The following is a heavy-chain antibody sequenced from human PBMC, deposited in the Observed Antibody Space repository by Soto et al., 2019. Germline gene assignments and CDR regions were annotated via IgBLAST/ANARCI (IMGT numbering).Heavy chain of an antibody. D-gene: IGHD6-19*01. CDR1: GYTFTSYD. Sequence: ASVKVSCKASGYTFTSYDINWVRQATGQGLEWMGWMNPNSGNTGYAQKFQGRVTMTRNTSISTAYMELSSLRSEDTAVYYCARFFSEYSSGWYFYLYYFDYWGQGTLVTVSS. CDR2: MNPNSGNT. V-gene: IGHV1-8*01. J-gene: IGHJ4*02. CDR3: ARFFSEYSSGWYFYLYYFDY.